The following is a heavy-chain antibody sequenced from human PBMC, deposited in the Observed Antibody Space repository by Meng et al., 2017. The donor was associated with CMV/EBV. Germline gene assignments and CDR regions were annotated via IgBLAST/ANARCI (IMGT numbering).Heavy chain of an antibody. D-gene: IGHD1-7*01. Sequence: LDEPGHGLVKPSETLSLTRTASGGSISSYYWSWIRQPAGKGLEWIGRIYTSGSTNYNPSLKSRVTMSVDTSKNQFSLKLSSVTAADTAVYYCAKSSEQNWNYGGWYFDLWGRGTLVTVSS. J-gene: IGHJ2*01. V-gene: IGHV4-4*07. CDR2: IYTSGST. CDR3: AKSSEQNWNYGGWYFDL. CDR1: GGSISSYY.